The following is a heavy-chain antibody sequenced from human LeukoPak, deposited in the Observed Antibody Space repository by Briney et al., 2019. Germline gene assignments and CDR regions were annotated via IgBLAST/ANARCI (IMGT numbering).Heavy chain of an antibody. Sequence: SSETLSLTCTVSGGSISSAPYYWSWIRQRPGKGLEWMGYISHSGNTYYNPSLKSRLNISADTSRNQFSLKLRSVTAADTALYFCAREGYYYDSSGPIDYWGQGTRVTVSS. J-gene: IGHJ4*02. CDR1: GGSISSAPYY. V-gene: IGHV4-31*03. D-gene: IGHD3-22*01. CDR3: AREGYYYDSSGPIDY. CDR2: ISHSGNT.